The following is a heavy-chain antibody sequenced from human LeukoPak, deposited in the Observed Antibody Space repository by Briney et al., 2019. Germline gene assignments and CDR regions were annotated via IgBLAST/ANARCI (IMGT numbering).Heavy chain of an antibody. V-gene: IGHV1-2*02. D-gene: IGHD3-3*01. CDR3: ARAYDFWSGWYIDY. CDR2: INPNSGGT. J-gene: IGHJ4*02. CDR1: GYTFPGYY. Sequence: GASVKVSFKASGYTFPGYYMHWGRQAPGQGLGWMGWINPNSGGTKYGQKFQGRVNMTRDTSISTAYMELSRLRSDDTAVYYCARAYDFWSGWYIDYWGQGTLVTVSS.